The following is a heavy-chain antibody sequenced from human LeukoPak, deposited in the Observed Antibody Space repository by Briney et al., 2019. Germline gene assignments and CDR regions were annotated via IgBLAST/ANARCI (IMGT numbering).Heavy chain of an antibody. J-gene: IGHJ4*02. D-gene: IGHD4-17*01. CDR1: GFSFSSYG. CDR3: AKDSHSIYGPAGGGGVDY. CDR2: IPYDGSNK. Sequence: GGSLRLPCAASGFSFSSYGMEWVRQAPGKGLEWVASIPYDGSNKYYADSVKGRFTISRDNSKNTLYLQMKSLRDEDTAVYYCAKDSHSIYGPAGGGGVDYWGQGTLVTVSS. V-gene: IGHV3-30*02.